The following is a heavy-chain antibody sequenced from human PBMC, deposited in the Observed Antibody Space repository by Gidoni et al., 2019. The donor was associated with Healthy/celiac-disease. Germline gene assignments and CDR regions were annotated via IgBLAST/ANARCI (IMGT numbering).Heavy chain of an antibody. CDR2: IYYSGST. Sequence: QLQLQESGPGLVMPSETLSLTCTVAGGSLSSSSYYWVWIRQPPGKGLEWIGSIYYSGSTYYNPSLKSRVTISVDTAKNQFSLKLSSVTAADTAVYYCARHDYGGNLLYYFDYWGQGTLVTVSS. CDR3: ARHDYGGNLLYYFDY. V-gene: IGHV4-39*01. J-gene: IGHJ4*02. D-gene: IGHD4-17*01. CDR1: GGSLSSSSYY.